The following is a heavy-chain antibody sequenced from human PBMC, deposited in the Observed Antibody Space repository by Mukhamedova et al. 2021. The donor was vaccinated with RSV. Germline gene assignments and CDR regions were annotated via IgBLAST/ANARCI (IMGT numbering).Heavy chain of an antibody. V-gene: IGHV3-74*01. Sequence: GRFTMSRDNAKNTLYLQMNSLRAEDTAVYYCARGGSTYFDSWGQGAQVTVSS. D-gene: IGHD2-15*01. CDR3: ARGGSTYFDS. J-gene: IGHJ4*02.